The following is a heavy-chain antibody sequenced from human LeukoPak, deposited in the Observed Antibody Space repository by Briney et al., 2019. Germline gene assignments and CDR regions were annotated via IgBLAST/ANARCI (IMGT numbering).Heavy chain of an antibody. CDR3: ARGAHYYDILTGYPRPQYYFDY. V-gene: IGHV4-34*01. D-gene: IGHD3-9*01. CDR1: GGSFSGYY. J-gene: IGHJ4*02. CDR2: INHIGST. Sequence: SETLSLTCAVYGGSFSGYYWSWIRQPPGKGLEWIGEINHIGSTNYNPSLQSRVTIPVDTSKNKFSLKVSSVTAAYTAVYYCARGAHYYDILTGYPRPQYYFDYWGQGTLVTVSS.